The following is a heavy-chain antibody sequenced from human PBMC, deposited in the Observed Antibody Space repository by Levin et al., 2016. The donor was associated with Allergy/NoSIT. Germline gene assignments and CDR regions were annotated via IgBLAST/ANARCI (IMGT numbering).Heavy chain of an antibody. V-gene: IGHV3-30-3*01. Sequence: GESLKISCAASGFTFSSYAMHWVRQAPGKGLEWVAVISYDGSNKYYADSVKGRFTISRDNSKNTLYLQMNSLRAEDTAVYYCARDYDSSGYFADLDYWGQGTLVTVSS. CDR1: GFTFSSYA. D-gene: IGHD3-22*01. J-gene: IGHJ4*02. CDR2: ISYDGSNK. CDR3: ARDYDSSGYFADLDY.